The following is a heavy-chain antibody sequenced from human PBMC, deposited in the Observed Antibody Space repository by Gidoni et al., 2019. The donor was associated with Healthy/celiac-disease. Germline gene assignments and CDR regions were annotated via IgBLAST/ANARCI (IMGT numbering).Heavy chain of an antibody. CDR1: GFTFSSYA. J-gene: IGHJ4*02. CDR2: ISYDGSNK. CDR3: ARTGKYSSSPLDY. D-gene: IGHD6-6*01. Sequence: QVQLVESGGGVVQPGRSLSLSCAAPGFTFSSYATCWVRQAPGQGLEVVAVISYDGSNKYYADSVKGRFTISRDNSKNTLYLQMNSLRAEDTAVYYCARTGKYSSSPLDYWGQGTLVTVSS. V-gene: IGHV3-30*01.